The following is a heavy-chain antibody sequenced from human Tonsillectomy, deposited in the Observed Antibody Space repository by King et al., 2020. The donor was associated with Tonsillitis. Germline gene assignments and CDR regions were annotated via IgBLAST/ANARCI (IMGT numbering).Heavy chain of an antibody. CDR2: ISYDGNNK. V-gene: IGHV3-30*01. D-gene: IGHD3-22*01. Sequence: VQLVESGGGVVQPGRSLRLSCVASGFTFSYYAIHWVRQAPGKGLEWVAIISYDGNNKYYADSVRGRFTISRDNSKNTLYLQMNSLITEDTAVYYCARDLKDSSGYSRHAFDIRGQGTMVTVSS. CDR1: GFTFSYYA. J-gene: IGHJ3*02. CDR3: ARDLKDSSGYSRHAFDI.